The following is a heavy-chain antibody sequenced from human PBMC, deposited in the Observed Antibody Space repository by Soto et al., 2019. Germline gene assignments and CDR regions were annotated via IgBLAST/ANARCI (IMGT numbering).Heavy chain of an antibody. V-gene: IGHV4-39*01. CDR3: ARRFQYYGRDV. CDR2: IYYSGST. CDR1: GGSISSSSYY. J-gene: IGHJ6*01. Sequence: SLTCTVSGGSISSSSYYWGWIRQPPGKGLEWIGSIYYSGSTYYNPSLKSRVTISVDTSKNQFSLKPSSVTAADTAVYYCARRFQYYGRDVWGQ.